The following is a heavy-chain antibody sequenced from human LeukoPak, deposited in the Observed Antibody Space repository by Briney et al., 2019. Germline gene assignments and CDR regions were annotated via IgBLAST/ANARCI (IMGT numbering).Heavy chain of an antibody. CDR1: GGSFSGYY. J-gene: IGHJ4*02. CDR3: ARGRYCSSTSCYGMDY. Sequence: PSETLSLTCAVYGGSFSGYYWSWLRQPPGKGLEWVGEINHSGSTNYNPSLKSRVTISVDTSKNQFSLKLSSVTAADTAVYYCARGRYCSSTSCYGMDYWGQGTLVAVSS. D-gene: IGHD2-2*01. CDR2: INHSGST. V-gene: IGHV4-34*01.